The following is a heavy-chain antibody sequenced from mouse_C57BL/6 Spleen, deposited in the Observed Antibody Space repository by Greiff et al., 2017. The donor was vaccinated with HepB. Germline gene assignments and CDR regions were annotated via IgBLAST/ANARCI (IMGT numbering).Heavy chain of an antibody. V-gene: IGHV3-6*01. CDR2: ISYDGSN. CDR3: ARDTATVVHWYFDV. Sequence: EVKLQESGPGLVKPSQSLSLTCSVTGYSITSGYYWNWIRQFPGNKLEWMGYISYDGSNNYNPSLKNRISITRDTSKNQFFLKLNSVTTEDTATYYCARDTATVVHWYFDVWGTGTTVTVSS. D-gene: IGHD1-1*01. CDR1: GYSITSGYY. J-gene: IGHJ1*03.